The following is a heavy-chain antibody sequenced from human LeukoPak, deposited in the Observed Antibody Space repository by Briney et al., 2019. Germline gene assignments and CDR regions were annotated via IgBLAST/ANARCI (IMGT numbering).Heavy chain of an antibody. D-gene: IGHD2-15*01. Sequence: ASVKVSCTASVYTFTSYGISWVRQAPGQGLEWRGWISAYNGNTNYAQKLQGRVTMTTDTSTSTAYMELRSLRSDDTAVYYCARDDVGYCSGGSCPAWFDPWGQGTLVTVSS. CDR2: ISAYNGNT. J-gene: IGHJ5*02. V-gene: IGHV1-18*01. CDR3: ARDDVGYCSGGSCPAWFDP. CDR1: VYTFTSYG.